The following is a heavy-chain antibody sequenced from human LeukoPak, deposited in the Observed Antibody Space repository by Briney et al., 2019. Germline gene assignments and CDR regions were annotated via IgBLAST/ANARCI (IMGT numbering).Heavy chain of an antibody. V-gene: IGHV3-30*18. J-gene: IGHJ4*02. CDR1: GFTFSSYG. CDR2: ISYDGSNK. Sequence: GRSLRLSCVVSGFTFSSYGMHWVRQAPGKGLEWVAVISYDGSNKYYADSVKGRFTIPRDNSKNTLYLQMNSLRAEDTAVYYCAKRGYYYDSSGYYSRTYFDYWGQGTLVIVSS. CDR3: AKRGYYYDSSGYYSRTYFDY. D-gene: IGHD3-22*01.